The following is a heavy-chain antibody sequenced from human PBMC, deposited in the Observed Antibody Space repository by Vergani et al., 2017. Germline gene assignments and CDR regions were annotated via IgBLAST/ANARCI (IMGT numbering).Heavy chain of an antibody. CDR3: ARDCTSGGCPDNYGMDV. D-gene: IGHD2-8*01. Sequence: VQLVESGGGLVKPGGSLRLSCAASGFTCSDFSMSWVRQAPGKGLEWVAFIGSSGPYINYADSVKGRFIISRDNTNNSLFLQLRSLRAEDAAVYYCARDCTSGGCPDNYGMDVWGQGATVTVSS. CDR2: IGSSGPYI. J-gene: IGHJ6*02. V-gene: IGHV3-21*06. CDR1: GFTCSDFS.